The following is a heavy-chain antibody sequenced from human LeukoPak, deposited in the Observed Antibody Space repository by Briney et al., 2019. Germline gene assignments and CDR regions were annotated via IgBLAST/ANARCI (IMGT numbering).Heavy chain of an antibody. V-gene: IGHV1-2*02. CDR3: ARDRVGSGWPRPYYFEF. CDR2: INPNTGAT. CDR1: GYTFTGYY. J-gene: IGHJ4*02. Sequence: ASVKVSCKPSGYTFTGYYLHWVRQAPGQGPGWMGWINPNTGATMYAQNFQGRVTMTRDTSVSTGYMELRSLTSDDSAVYYCARDRVGSGWPRPYYFEFWGQGTLVTVSS. D-gene: IGHD6-19*01.